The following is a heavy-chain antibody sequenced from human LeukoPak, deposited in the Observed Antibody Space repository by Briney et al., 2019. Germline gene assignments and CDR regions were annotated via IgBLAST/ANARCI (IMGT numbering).Heavy chain of an antibody. V-gene: IGHV3-30*18. CDR1: GFTLSSYG. CDR3: AKGELPSHHYGSGNYYNVNF. D-gene: IGHD3-10*01. J-gene: IGHJ4*02. Sequence: GGSLRLSCAASGFTLSSYGMHWVRQAPGKGLEWVAVISYDGSKKYEVDSVRGRFTISRDNSKNTLYLQMNSLRAEDTAVYYCAKGELPSHHYGSGNYYNVNFWGQGTLVTVSS. CDR2: ISYDGSKK.